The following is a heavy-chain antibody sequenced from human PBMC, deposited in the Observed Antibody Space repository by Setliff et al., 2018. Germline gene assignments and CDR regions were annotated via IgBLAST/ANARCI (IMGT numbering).Heavy chain of an antibody. CDR3: ARHLGYCSSISCTHSFDI. CDR2: ISYSGIT. D-gene: IGHD2-2*01. J-gene: IGHJ3*02. V-gene: IGHV4-59*02. Sequence: SETLSLTCTVSGASVSSYYWDWIRQPPGKGLEWIGFISYSGITTYNVSLKSRVSISVDTSKNQFSLNLNSVTAADTAVYYCARHLGYCSSISCTHSFDIWGQGTMVTVSS. CDR1: GASVSSYY.